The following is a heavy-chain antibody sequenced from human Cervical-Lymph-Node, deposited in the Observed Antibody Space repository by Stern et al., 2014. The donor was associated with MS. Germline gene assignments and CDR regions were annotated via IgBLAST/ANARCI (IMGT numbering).Heavy chain of an antibody. CDR3: AHSRVKYCRGGTCYSSLFDY. CDR2: IYWGDDK. D-gene: IGHD2-15*01. CDR1: GFSVATAGVG. J-gene: IGHJ4*02. Sequence: QVTLKESGPTLVKPTQTVTLTCTLSGFSVATAGVGVGWIRQPPGNALEWLARIYWGDDKLYSPSLKNRLTIIKDTSKNQVVLTMTNVDPVDTATYYCAHSRVKYCRGGTCYSSLFDYWGQGTLVTVSS. V-gene: IGHV2-5*02.